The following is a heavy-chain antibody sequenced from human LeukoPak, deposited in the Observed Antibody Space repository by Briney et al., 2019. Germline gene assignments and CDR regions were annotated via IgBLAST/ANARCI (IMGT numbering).Heavy chain of an antibody. CDR1: GFTFSSYW. V-gene: IGHV3-74*01. Sequence: GGSLRLSCAASGFTFSSYWMHWVREAPGKGPLWVSHINGDGSTTNYADSVKGRFTISRDNAKNTLYLQMNSLRAEDTAVYYCAEAASVRGVSYWGQGTLVTVSS. CDR2: INGDGSTT. J-gene: IGHJ4*02. CDR3: AEAASVRGVSY. D-gene: IGHD3-10*01.